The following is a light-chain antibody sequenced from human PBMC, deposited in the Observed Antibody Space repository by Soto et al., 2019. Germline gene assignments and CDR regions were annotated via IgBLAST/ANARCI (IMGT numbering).Light chain of an antibody. Sequence: DIQMTQSPSSLSASVGDRFTIACRASQSISGYLNWYQQKPGRAPKLLIYTASSLQSGVPSRFSGSGSGTDFTLTISSLQPEDFATYHCQQGYTTPITFGQGTRLEIK. J-gene: IGKJ5*01. CDR1: QSISGY. CDR3: QQGYTTPIT. CDR2: TAS. V-gene: IGKV1-39*01.